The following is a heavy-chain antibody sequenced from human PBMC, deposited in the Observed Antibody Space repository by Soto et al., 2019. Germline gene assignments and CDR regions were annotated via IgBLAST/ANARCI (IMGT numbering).Heavy chain of an antibody. CDR1: GGSISSSSYY. CDR2: IYYSGST. J-gene: IGHJ4*02. Sequence: SETLSLTCAVSGGSISSSSYYWGWIRQPPGKGLEWIAYIYYSGSTNYKPSLKSRVTISVDTSKNQFSLKLSSVTAADTAVYYCARVVVGATYYFDYWGQGTLVTVSS. CDR3: ARVVVGATYYFDY. D-gene: IGHD1-26*01. V-gene: IGHV4-61*05.